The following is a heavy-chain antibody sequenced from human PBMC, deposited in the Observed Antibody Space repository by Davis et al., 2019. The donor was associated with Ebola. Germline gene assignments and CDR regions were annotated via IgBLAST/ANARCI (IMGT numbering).Heavy chain of an antibody. CDR1: GFTFSTSW. CDR3: ASDCTGGSCYFPLDY. J-gene: IGHJ4*02. CDR2: INSDGSST. V-gene: IGHV3-74*01. Sequence: GESLKISCAASGFTFSTSWMHWVRQAPGKGLVWVSRINSDGSSTTYADSVKGRFTISRDNAKNTLYLQMNSLRAEDTAVYYCASDCTGGSCYFPLDYWGQGTLVTVSS. D-gene: IGHD2-15*01.